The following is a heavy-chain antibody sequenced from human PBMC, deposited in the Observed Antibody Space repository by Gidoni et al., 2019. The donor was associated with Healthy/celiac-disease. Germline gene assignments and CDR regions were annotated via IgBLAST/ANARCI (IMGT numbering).Heavy chain of an antibody. CDR1: GFTFSSYS. Sequence: EVQLVESGGGLVKPGGSLRRSCAASGFTFSSYSMTWVRQAPGKGLEWVSSLSSSSSYIYYADSVKGRFTISRDNAKNSLYLQMNSLRAEDTAVYYCATRDGDYGNWFDPWGQGTLVTVSS. V-gene: IGHV3-21*01. CDR3: ATRDGDYGNWFDP. CDR2: LSSSSSYI. J-gene: IGHJ5*02. D-gene: IGHD4-17*01.